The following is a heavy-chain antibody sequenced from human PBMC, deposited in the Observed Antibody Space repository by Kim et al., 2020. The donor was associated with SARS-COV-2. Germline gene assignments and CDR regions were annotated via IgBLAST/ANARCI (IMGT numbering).Heavy chain of an antibody. CDR1: GFSFSSYS. V-gene: IGHV3-21*01. J-gene: IGHJ4*03. Sequence: GGSLRLSCAASGFSFSSYSMAWVRQAPGKGLEWVASINRKSDYIYYTDSVKGRFIISRDNARNSLYIQMNYLRAEDTAVYSCAKGPPAYAEPFDSWCQGT. CDR2: INRKSDYI. D-gene: IGHD2-2*01. CDR3: AKGPPAYAEPFDS.